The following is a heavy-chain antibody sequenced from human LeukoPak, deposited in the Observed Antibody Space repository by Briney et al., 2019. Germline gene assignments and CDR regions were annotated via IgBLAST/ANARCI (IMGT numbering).Heavy chain of an antibody. CDR3: ASGPGGPAAINNWFDP. V-gene: IGHV4-4*02. J-gene: IGHJ5*02. D-gene: IGHD2-2*02. Sequence: SGTLSLTCGVSGGSISTTNWWTWVRQPPGEGLEWIGEVHLSGRTHYNPSLESRVTMSVDMSENHISLKLSSVTAADTAVYYCASGPGGPAAINNWFDPWGQGTLVTVSS. CDR2: VHLSGRT. CDR1: GGSISTTNW.